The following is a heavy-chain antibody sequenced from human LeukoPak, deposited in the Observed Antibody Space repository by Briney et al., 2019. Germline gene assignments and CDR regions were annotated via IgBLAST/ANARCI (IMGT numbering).Heavy chain of an antibody. Sequence: SETLSLTCTVSGGSISSYYWSWIRQPPGKGLEWIGYIYYSGSTNYNPSLKSRVTISVDTSKNQFSLELSSVTAADTAVYYCARAYSNYYYAMDVWGQGTTVTVS. D-gene: IGHD3-10*01. CDR2: IYYSGST. CDR3: ARAYSNYYYAMDV. CDR1: GGSISSYY. V-gene: IGHV4-59*01. J-gene: IGHJ6*02.